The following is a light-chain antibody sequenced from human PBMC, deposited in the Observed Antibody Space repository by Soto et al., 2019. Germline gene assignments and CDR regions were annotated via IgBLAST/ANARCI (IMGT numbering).Light chain of an antibody. CDR3: QQYGSSGT. CDR2: GAS. J-gene: IGKJ1*01. Sequence: VLTQSPCAMAPPPGGRAPISSRDSQSVSNNYLAWYQQKPGQAPRLLXYGASNRATGIPDRFSGSGSGTDFTLTISRLEPEDFAVYYCQQYGSSGTFGQGTKVDIK. CDR1: QSVSNNY. V-gene: IGKV3-20*01.